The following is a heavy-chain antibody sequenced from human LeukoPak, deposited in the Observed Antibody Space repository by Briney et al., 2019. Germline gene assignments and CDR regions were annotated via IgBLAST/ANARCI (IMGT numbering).Heavy chain of an antibody. CDR1: GGSFSGYY. CDR2: INHSGST. D-gene: IGHD6-19*01. J-gene: IGHJ4*02. Sequence: PSETLSLTCAVYGGSFSGYYWSWIRQPPGNGLEWIGEINHSGSTNYNPSLKSRVTISVDTSKNQFSLKLSSVTAADTAVYYCARGGFSGWTFDYWGQGTLVTVSS. V-gene: IGHV4-34*01. CDR3: ARGGFSGWTFDY.